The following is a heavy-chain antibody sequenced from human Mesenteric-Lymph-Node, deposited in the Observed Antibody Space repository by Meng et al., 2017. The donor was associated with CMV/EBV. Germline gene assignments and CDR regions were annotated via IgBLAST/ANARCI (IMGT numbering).Heavy chain of an antibody. V-gene: IGHV3-21*01. J-gene: IGHJ4*02. Sequence: LSCAASGFNFNSYSLVWVRQAPGKGLEWVSSIVGSSGYIYYADSVKGRFTISRDNAKNSLYLQMNSLRAEDTAVYYCARGGGNFHHDYWGQGTLVTVSS. CDR3: ARGGGNFHHDY. CDR2: IVGSSGYI. CDR1: GFNFNSYS. D-gene: IGHD4-23*01.